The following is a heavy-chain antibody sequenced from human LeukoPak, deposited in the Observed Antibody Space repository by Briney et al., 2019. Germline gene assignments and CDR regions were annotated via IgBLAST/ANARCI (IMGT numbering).Heavy chain of an antibody. CDR2: IYYSGST. V-gene: IGHV4-39*07. CDR3: ARALNPLPGTYYFDY. Sequence: PSETLSLTCTVSGGSISSSSYYWGWIRQSPGKGLEWIGSIYYSGSTYYNPSLKSRVIISVDTSKNQFSLKLTSVTAADTAVYYCARALNPLPGTYYFDYWGQGTLVTVSS. CDR1: GGSISSSSYY. J-gene: IGHJ4*02. D-gene: IGHD2-15*01.